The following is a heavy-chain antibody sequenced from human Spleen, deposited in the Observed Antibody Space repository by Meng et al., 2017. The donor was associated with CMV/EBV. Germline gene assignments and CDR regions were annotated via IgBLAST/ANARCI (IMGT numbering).Heavy chain of an antibody. CDR1: GFTFSSYW. CDR3: ARAFSWYCGSYNCRDSHDAFDI. D-gene: IGHD1-1*01. V-gene: IGHV3-7*01. Sequence: GESLKISCAVSGFTFSSYWMSWVRQAPGKGLEWVANIKHDGSEKYYVESVKGRFTISRDNAGSSLYLQVNSLRAEDTAVYYCARAFSWYCGSYNCRDSHDAFDIWGQGTVVTVSS. CDR2: IKHDGSEK. J-gene: IGHJ3*02.